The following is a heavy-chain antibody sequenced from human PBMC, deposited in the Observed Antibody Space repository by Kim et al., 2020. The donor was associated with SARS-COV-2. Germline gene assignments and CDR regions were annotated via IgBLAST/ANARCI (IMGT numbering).Heavy chain of an antibody. CDR2: ISGSGGST. D-gene: IGHD2-15*01. CDR3: AKPTAAAADASPPHYGMDV. Sequence: GGSLRLSCAASGFTFSSYAMSWVRQAPGKGLEWVSTISGSGGSTYYADSVKGRFTISRDNSKNTLYLQMNSLRAEDTAVYYCAKPTAAAADASPPHYGMDVWGQGTTVTVSS. CDR1: GFTFSSYA. J-gene: IGHJ6*02. V-gene: IGHV3-23*01.